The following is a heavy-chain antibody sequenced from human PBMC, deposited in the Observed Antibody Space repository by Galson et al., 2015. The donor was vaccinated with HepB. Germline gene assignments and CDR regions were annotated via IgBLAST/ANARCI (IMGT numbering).Heavy chain of an antibody. CDR2: IGAYSGKT. CDR1: GYTFNSYG. CDR3: ARRSQGNWFDP. J-gene: IGHJ5*02. Sequence: SVKVSCKASGYTFNSYGITWVRQAPGQGLEWMGWIGAYSGKTNYAQKFQGRVTMTTDTSTNTTYMELRSLRSDDTALYFCARRSQGNWFDPWGQGTLVTVSS. D-gene: IGHD3-10*01. V-gene: IGHV1-18*04.